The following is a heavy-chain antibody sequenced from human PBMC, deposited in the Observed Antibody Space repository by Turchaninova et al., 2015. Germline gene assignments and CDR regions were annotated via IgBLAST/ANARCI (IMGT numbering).Heavy chain of an antibody. CDR2: IDPRDSET. V-gene: IGHV5-10-1*03. CDR3: AVTPNYYGSSGYF. CDR1: GEAFSSAW. D-gene: IGHD6-19*01. J-gene: IGHJ4*02. Sequence: EVHLVQSGAEVKRPRELLRMPWKAYGEAFSSAWISWVRQKPGKGLEWMGKIDPRDSETKYSPSFQGHVSISADKSISTAYLQWRSLKASDTAIYYCAVTPNYYGSSGYFWSQGTPVTVSS.